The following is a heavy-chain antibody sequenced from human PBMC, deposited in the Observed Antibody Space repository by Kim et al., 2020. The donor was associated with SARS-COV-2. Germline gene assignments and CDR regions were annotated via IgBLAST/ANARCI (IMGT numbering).Heavy chain of an antibody. D-gene: IGHD3-10*01. CDR3: ARDPNGSGSYYSDY. CDR1: GGTFSSYA. V-gene: IGHV1-69*04. CDR2: IIPILGIA. J-gene: IGHJ4*02. Sequence: SVKVSCKASGGTFSSYAISWVRQAPGQGLEWMGRIIPILGIANYAQKFQGRVTITADKSTSTAYMELSSLKSEDTAVYYCARDPNGSGSYYSDYWGQGTLVTVSS.